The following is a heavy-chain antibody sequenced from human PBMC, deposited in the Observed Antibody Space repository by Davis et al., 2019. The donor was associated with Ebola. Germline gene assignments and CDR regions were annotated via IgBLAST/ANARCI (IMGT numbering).Heavy chain of an antibody. V-gene: IGHV3-74*01. J-gene: IGHJ6*02. CDR1: GFTFSSYW. Sequence: GESLKISCAASGFTFSSYWMHWVRQAPGKGLVWVSRINSDGSSTSYADSVKGRFTISRDNAKNTLYLQMNSLRAEDTAVYYCARDTSVYYYYGMDVWGQGTTVTVSS. CDR3: ARDTSVYYYYGMDV. CDR2: INSDGSST.